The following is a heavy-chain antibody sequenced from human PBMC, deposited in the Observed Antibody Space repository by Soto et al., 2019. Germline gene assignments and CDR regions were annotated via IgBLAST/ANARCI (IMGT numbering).Heavy chain of an antibody. Sequence: GGSLRLSCVASGFTFGTYAIHWVRQAPGRGLQWVALISYEGSNTYYADSVKGRFTISRDNTKNSVSLQMNTLRAEDTAVYYCAREDSIIIPAVSDFWGQGTLVTVSS. CDR1: GFTFGTYA. CDR3: AREDSIIIPAVSDF. V-gene: IGHV3-30-3*01. J-gene: IGHJ4*02. CDR2: ISYEGSNT. D-gene: IGHD2-2*01.